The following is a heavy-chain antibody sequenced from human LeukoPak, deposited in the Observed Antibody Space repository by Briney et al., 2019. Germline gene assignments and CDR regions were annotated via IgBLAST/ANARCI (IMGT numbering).Heavy chain of an antibody. J-gene: IGHJ4*02. V-gene: IGHV4-39*01. CDR2: GDYSGST. CDR3: ARHSRLRYNYFDY. D-gene: IGHD4-17*01. CDR1: GDSFTSVTDY. Sequence: PSETLSLTCTVSGDSFTSVTDYWAWIRRPPGKGLKWIASGDYSGSTYYNPSLKSRVTISVDTSKNQFSLKLSSVTAADTAVYYCARHSRLRYNYFDYWGQGTLVTVSS.